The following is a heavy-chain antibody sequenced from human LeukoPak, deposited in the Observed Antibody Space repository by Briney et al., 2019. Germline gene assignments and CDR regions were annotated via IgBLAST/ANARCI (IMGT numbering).Heavy chain of an antibody. Sequence: ASVKVSCKASGYTFTSYDINWVRQATGQGLEWMGWMNPNSGNTGYAQKFQGRVTMTRNTSISTAYMELSSLRSEDTAVYYCARGPAIWYYYDSSGYFDYWGQGTLVTVSS. D-gene: IGHD3-22*01. J-gene: IGHJ4*02. CDR1: GYTFTSYD. V-gene: IGHV1-8*01. CDR3: ARGPAIWYYYDSSGYFDY. CDR2: MNPNSGNT.